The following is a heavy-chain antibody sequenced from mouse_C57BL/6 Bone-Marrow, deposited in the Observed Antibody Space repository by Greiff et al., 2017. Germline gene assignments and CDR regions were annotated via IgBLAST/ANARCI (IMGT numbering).Heavy chain of an antibody. CDR2: INPSSGYT. V-gene: IGHV1-4*01. Sequence: QVQLQQSGAELARPGASVKLSCKASGYTFTSYTMHWVKQRPGQGLEWIGYINPSSGYTKYNQKFKDKATLTADKSSSTAYMQLRSLTSEDSAVXYCARYYYNAMDYWGQGTSVTVSS. CDR1: GYTFTSYT. CDR3: ARYYYNAMDY. D-gene: IGHD2-12*01. J-gene: IGHJ4*01.